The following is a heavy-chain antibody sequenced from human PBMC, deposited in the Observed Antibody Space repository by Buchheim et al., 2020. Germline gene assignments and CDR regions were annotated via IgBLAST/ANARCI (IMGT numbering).Heavy chain of an antibody. CDR1: GGSFSGYY. CDR3: ARVYYDYVWGSYLYNWFDP. D-gene: IGHD3-16*02. V-gene: IGHV4-34*01. J-gene: IGHJ5*02. CDR2: INHSGST. Sequence: QVQLQQWGAGLLKPSETLSLTCAVYGGSFSGYYWSWIRQPPGKGLEWIGEINHSGSTNYNPSLKSRVTISVDTSKNKFSLKLSSVTAADTAVYYCARVYYDYVWGSYLYNWFDPWGQGTL.